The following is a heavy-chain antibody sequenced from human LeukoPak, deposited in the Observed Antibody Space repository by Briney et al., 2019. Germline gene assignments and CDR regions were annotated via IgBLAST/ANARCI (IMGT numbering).Heavy chain of an antibody. CDR2: ISGDNGNT. Sequence: ASVTVSCKASGYTFNSHDFTWVRQAPGQGLEWVGWISGDNGNTNYAQKLQGRVTMTTDKFTSTAYMELRSLRSDDTAVYYCVRGGSHSGYDYWGQGTLVTVSS. V-gene: IGHV1-18*01. J-gene: IGHJ4*02. CDR1: GYTFNSHD. CDR3: VRGGSHSGYDY. D-gene: IGHD1-26*01.